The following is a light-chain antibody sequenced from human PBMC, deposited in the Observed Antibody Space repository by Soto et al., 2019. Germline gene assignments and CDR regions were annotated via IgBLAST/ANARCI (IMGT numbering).Light chain of an antibody. CDR1: QSVSSN. Sequence: EIVMTQSPATLSVSPGERATLSCRASQSVSSNLAWYQQKPGQAPRLLIYGASTRATVIPARFSGSGSGTEFPLTISSLQSEDFAVYYCQQYNNWPRTFGQGTKVEIK. CDR3: QQYNNWPRT. CDR2: GAS. J-gene: IGKJ1*01. V-gene: IGKV3-15*01.